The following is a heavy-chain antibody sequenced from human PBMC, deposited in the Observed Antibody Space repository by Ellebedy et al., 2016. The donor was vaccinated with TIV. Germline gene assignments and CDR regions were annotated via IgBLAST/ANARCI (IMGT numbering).Heavy chain of an antibody. CDR1: GGSISSSDYY. CDR2: IYYSGSA. J-gene: IGHJ4*02. D-gene: IGHD3-16*01. V-gene: IGHV4-39*01. CDR3: ARRGGGGTDY. Sequence: SETLSLXXTVSGGSISSSDYYWTWIRQPPGKGLEWIGSIYYSGSAFSNPSLKSRLTISVDTSKNQFSLKLSSVTAADTAVYYCARRGGGGTDYWGQGTLVTVSS.